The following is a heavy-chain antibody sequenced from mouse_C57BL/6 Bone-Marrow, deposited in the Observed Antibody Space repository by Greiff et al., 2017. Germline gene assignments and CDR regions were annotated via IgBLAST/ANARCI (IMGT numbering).Heavy chain of an antibody. V-gene: IGHV1-50*01. J-gene: IGHJ1*03. CDR1: GYTFTSYW. Sequence: QVQLQQPGAELVKPGASVKLSCKASGYTFTSYWMQWVKQRPGQGLEWIGEIDPSDSYTNYNQKFKGKATVTVDTSSSTAYMQLSRLTSEDSAVYYCAREDYGSTFDVWGTGTTVTVSS. CDR2: IDPSDSYT. CDR3: AREDYGSTFDV. D-gene: IGHD1-1*01.